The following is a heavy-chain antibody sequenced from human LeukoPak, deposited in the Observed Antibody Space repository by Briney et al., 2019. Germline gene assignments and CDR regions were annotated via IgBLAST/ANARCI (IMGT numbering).Heavy chain of an antibody. CDR3: VRDDDRPDNGLDY. CDR1: GFTFSIYA. J-gene: IGHJ4*02. D-gene: IGHD3-22*01. CDR2: ISGSGGTA. V-gene: IGHV3-23*01. Sequence: GGSLRLSCAASGFTFSIYAMSWVRQAPGKGLEWVSAISGSGGTAYYTDSVKGRFTISRDNSKNTLYLQMNSLRAEDTAVYYCVRDDDRPDNGLDYWGQGTLVTVSS.